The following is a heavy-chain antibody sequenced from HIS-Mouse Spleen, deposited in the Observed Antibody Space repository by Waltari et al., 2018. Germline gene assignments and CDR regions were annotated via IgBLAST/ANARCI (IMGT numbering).Heavy chain of an antibody. CDR3: ARDRYSSSWAGPWFDP. Sequence: QVQLVQSGAEVKKPGASVKVSCKASGYTFTSYGISWLRQPPGQGLEWMGWISAYNGNTNYAQKLQGRVTMTTDTSTSTAYMELRSLRSDDTAVYYCARDRYSSSWAGPWFDPWGQGTLVTVSS. CDR1: GYTFTSYG. CDR2: ISAYNGNT. D-gene: IGHD6-13*01. J-gene: IGHJ5*02. V-gene: IGHV1-18*01.